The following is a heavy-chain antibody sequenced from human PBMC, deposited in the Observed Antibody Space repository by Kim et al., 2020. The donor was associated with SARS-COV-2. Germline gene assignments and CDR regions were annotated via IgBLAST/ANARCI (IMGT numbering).Heavy chain of an antibody. D-gene: IGHD3-9*01. J-gene: IGHJ4*01. V-gene: IGHV4-59*13. Sequence: SETLSLTCTVSGGSISSYYWSWIRQPPGKGLEWIGYIYYSGSTNYNPSLKSRVTISVDTSKNQFSLKLSSVTAADTAVYYCARDNYYDILTGYNPLDYWG. CDR1: GGSISSYY. CDR3: ARDNYYDILTGYNPLDY. CDR2: IYYSGST.